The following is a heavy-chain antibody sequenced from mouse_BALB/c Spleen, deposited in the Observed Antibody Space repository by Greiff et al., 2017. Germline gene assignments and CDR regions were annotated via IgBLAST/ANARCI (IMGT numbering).Heavy chain of an antibody. Sequence: EVKVVESGGGLVKPGGSLKLSCAASGFAFSSYDMSWVRQTPEKRLEWVAYISSGGGSTYYPDTVKGRFTISRDNAKNTLYLQMSSLKSEDTAMYYCARLGRSYFDYWGQGTTLTVSS. J-gene: IGHJ2*01. D-gene: IGHD4-1*01. CDR3: ARLGRSYFDY. V-gene: IGHV5-12-1*01. CDR1: GFAFSSYD. CDR2: ISSGGGST.